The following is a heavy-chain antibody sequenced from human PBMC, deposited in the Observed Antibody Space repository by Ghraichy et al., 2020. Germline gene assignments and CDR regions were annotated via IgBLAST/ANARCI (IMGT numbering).Heavy chain of an antibody. CDR3: AKDFLVGATFTDAFDI. Sequence: GGSLRLSCAASGFTFEDYAMHWVRQAPGKGLDWVSGISWNRGRIGYADSVKGRFTITRDNAKNSLYLQMNSLRAEDTALYYCAKDFLVGATFTDAFDIWGQGTMVTVSS. CDR1: GFTFEDYA. D-gene: IGHD1-26*01. J-gene: IGHJ3*02. V-gene: IGHV3-9*01. CDR2: ISWNRGRI.